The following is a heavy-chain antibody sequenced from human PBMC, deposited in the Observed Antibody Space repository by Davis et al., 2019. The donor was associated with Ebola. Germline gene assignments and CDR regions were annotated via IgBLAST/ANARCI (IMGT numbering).Heavy chain of an antibody. D-gene: IGHD3-10*01. V-gene: IGHV4-4*02. CDR2: IYHSGTT. CDR1: GGSISTNNW. J-gene: IGHJ3*02. CDR3: ARAMVTMVSFAFDI. Sequence: MPGGSLRLSCGVSGGSISTNNWWSWVRQPPGKDLEWIGEIYHSGTTSYNPSLMSRVTISVDRSKNQFSLKLSSVTAADTAVYYCARAMVTMVSFAFDIWGQGTVVTVSS.